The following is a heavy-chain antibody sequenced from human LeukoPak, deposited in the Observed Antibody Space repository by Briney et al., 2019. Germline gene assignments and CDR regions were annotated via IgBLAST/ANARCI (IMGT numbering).Heavy chain of an antibody. V-gene: IGHV4-34*01. D-gene: IGHD3-9*01. CDR2: INHSGST. Sequence: SETLSLTCAVYGGSFSGYYWSWIRQPPGKGLEWIGEINHSGSTNYNPSLKSRVTISVDTSKNQFSLKLSSVTAADTAVYYCARGRDILTGYQTGNYYYGMDVWGQGTTVTVSS. CDR1: GGSFSGYY. J-gene: IGHJ6*02. CDR3: ARGRDILTGYQTGNYYYGMDV.